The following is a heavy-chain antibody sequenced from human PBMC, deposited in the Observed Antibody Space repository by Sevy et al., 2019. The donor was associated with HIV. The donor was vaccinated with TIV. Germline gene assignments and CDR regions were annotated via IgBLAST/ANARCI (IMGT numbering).Heavy chain of an antibody. D-gene: IGHD3-10*02. CDR2: IKSKTDGGTT. V-gene: IGHV3-15*01. CDR1: GFTFSNAR. Sequence: GGSLRLSCAASGFTFSNARMSWVRQAPGKGLEWVGRIKSKTDGGTTDYAAPMKGRFTISRDDSKNTLYLQMNSLKTEDTAVYYCTLYDYVTDTFDIWGQGTMVTVSS. J-gene: IGHJ3*02. CDR3: TLYDYVTDTFDI.